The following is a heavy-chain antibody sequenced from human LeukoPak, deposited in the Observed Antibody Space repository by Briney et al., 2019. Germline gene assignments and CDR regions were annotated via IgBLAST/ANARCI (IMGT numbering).Heavy chain of an antibody. Sequence: GGSLRLSCAASGFTFSSYSMNWVRQAPGKGLGWVSSISSSSSYIYYADSVKGRFTISRDNAKNSLYLQMNSLRAEDTAVYYCARDVLAARDFDYWGQGTLVTISS. CDR2: ISSSSSYI. V-gene: IGHV3-21*01. CDR3: ARDVLAARDFDY. J-gene: IGHJ4*02. CDR1: GFTFSSYS. D-gene: IGHD6-6*01.